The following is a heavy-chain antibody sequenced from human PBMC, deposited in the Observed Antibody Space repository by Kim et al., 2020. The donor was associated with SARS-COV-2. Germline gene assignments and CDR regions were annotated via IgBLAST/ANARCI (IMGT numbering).Heavy chain of an antibody. Sequence: GGSLRLSCTASGFTFGDFAMSWVRQAPGEGLEWVGLIRSKSYVGTTEYAASVKGRYAISRDNSKSIAYLQINNLDTEDTGVYYCTSYRQSSDWPRNRRDFVDWGQETRVTASS. J-gene: IGHJ4*02. CDR1: GFTFGDFA. V-gene: IGHV3-49*04. D-gene: IGHD6-25*01. CDR3: TSYRQSSDWPRNRRDFVD. CDR2: IRSKSYVGTT.